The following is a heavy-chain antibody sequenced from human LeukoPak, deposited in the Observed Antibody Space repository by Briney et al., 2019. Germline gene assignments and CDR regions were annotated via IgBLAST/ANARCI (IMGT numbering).Heavy chain of an antibody. CDR1: GGTFISYA. J-gene: IGHJ3*02. D-gene: IGHD3-22*01. V-gene: IGHV1-69*13. CDR3: ARAGYYDPDAFDI. CDR2: IIPIFGTA. Sequence: SVKVSCKASGGTFISYAISWVRQAPGQGLEWMGGIIPIFGTANYAQKFQGRVTITADESTSTAYMELSSLRSEDTAVYYCARAGYYDPDAFDIWGQGTMVTVSS.